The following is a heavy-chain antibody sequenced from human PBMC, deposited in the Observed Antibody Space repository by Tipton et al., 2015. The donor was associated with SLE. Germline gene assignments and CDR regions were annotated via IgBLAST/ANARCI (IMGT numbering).Heavy chain of an antibody. Sequence: QLVQSGGGVVQPGRSLRLSCAASGFTFSNYGMHWVRQAPGKGLEWVAVIWYDGSKKYYSDSVKGRFTTSRDNSKNTLYLQMNRLRAEDTAVYYCARVGGAAGRPDAFDIWGQGKRFTVSS. CDR3: ARVGGAAGRPDAFDI. J-gene: IGHJ3*02. CDR2: IWYDGSKK. D-gene: IGHD6-13*01. V-gene: IGHV3-33*01. CDR1: GFTFSNYG.